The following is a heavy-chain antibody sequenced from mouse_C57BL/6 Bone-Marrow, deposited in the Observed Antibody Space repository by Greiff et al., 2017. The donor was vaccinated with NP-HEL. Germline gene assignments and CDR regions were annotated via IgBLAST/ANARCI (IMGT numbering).Heavy chain of an antibody. CDR3: AREGGLRRRTYAMDY. D-gene: IGHD2-4*01. CDR2: INYDGSST. J-gene: IGHJ4*01. Sequence: EVKVVESEGGLVQPGSSMKLSCTASGFTFSDYYMAWVRQVPEKGLEWVANINYDGSSTYYLDSLKSRLIISRDNAKNILYLQMSSLKSEDTATYYCAREGGLRRRTYAMDYWGQGTSVTVSS. V-gene: IGHV5-16*01. CDR1: GFTFSDYY.